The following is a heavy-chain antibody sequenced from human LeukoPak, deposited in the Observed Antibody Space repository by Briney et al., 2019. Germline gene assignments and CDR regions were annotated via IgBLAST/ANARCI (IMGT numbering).Heavy chain of an antibody. V-gene: IGHV3-21*01. CDR3: ARDRGYSYEFDY. CDR1: GLTFSSYS. Sequence: GGSLRLSCAASGLTFSSYSMNWVRQAPGKGLEWVSSISSSSSYIYYADSVKGRFTISRDNAKNSLYLQMNSLRAEDTAAYYCARDRGYSYEFDYWGQGTLVTVSS. D-gene: IGHD5-18*01. CDR2: ISSSSSYI. J-gene: IGHJ4*02.